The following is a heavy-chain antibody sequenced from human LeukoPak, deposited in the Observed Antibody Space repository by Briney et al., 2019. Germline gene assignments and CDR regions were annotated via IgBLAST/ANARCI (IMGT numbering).Heavy chain of an antibody. V-gene: IGHV3-30*04. J-gene: IGHJ4*02. Sequence: GGSLRLSCAVSGFIFSDYAMHWVRQAPGKGLEWVSLVSYDGRNENYADSVKGRFTISRDTSKSTLYLQMNSLRGEDTAVYYCARDPLKRRWGSYHFDYWGQGTLVTVSS. CDR2: VSYDGRNE. CDR1: GFIFSDYA. CDR3: ARDPLKRRWGSYHFDY. D-gene: IGHD7-27*01.